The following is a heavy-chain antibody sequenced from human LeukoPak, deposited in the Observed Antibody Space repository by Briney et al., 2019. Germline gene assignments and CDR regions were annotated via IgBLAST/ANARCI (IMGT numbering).Heavy chain of an antibody. CDR3: ATVMTTVTDGSYYFDY. CDR2: IHYSGST. J-gene: IGHJ4*02. V-gene: IGHV4-59*08. Sequence: SETLSLTCTVSGGSISSYYWSWIRQPPGKGLEWIGYIHYSGSTSYNPSLKSRVTISVDTSKNQFSLKLSSVTAADTAVYYCATVMTTVTDGSYYFDYWGQGTLVTVSS. D-gene: IGHD4-17*01. CDR1: GGSISSYY.